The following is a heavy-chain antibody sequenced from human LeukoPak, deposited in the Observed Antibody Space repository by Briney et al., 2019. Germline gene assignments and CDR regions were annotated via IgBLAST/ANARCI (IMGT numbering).Heavy chain of an antibody. V-gene: IGHV1-2*02. CDR2: INPKSGGT. CDR1: GYTFIGYY. Sequence: ASVKVSCKASGYTFIGYYMHWVRQAPGQGLEWMGWINPKSGGTNYEQKFQGRVTMTRDTSITTAYMELSRLRSDDTAVYYCATWSSSWSAFDLWGQGTMVAVSS. J-gene: IGHJ3*01. D-gene: IGHD6-13*01. CDR3: ATWSSSWSAFDL.